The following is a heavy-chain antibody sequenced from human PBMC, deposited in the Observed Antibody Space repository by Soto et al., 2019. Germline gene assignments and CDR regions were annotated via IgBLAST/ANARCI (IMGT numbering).Heavy chain of an antibody. CDR2: IYHSGST. Sequence: QVRLQESGPGLVKPSGTLSLTCAVSGGSISSSNWWSWVRQPPGKGLEWIGEIYHSGSTNYNPSLKSRVTISVDKSKNQFSLKLSSVTAADTAVYYCARGPDIVVVVAATSGGWFDPWGQGTLVTVSS. CDR3: ARGPDIVVVVAATSGGWFDP. D-gene: IGHD2-15*01. J-gene: IGHJ5*02. V-gene: IGHV4-4*02. CDR1: GGSISSSNW.